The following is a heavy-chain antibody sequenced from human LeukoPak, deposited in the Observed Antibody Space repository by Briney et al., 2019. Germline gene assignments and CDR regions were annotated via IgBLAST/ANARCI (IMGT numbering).Heavy chain of an antibody. CDR3: ARVYSYGSTFDY. J-gene: IGHJ4*02. V-gene: IGHV1-8*01. CDR2: MNPNSGNT. CDR1: GYTFTSYD. D-gene: IGHD5-18*01. Sequence: VASVKVSCKASGYTFTSYDINWVRQATGQGLEWMGWMNPNSGNTGYAQKFQGRVTMTRNTSISTAYMELSSLRSEDTAVYYCARVYSYGSTFDYWGQGTLVTVSS.